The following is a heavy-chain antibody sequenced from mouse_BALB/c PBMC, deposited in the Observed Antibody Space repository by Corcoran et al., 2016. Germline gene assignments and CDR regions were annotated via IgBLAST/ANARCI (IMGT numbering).Heavy chain of an antibody. Sequence: EVQLPQFGAVPVKPGASVKIASKAAGYTFPDYDREWVKQSHGKSIEWIEDINPNYDSTSYNQKFKGKATLTVDKSSSTAYMELRSLTSEDTAVYYCALRLRWYLDVWGAGTTVTVSS. CDR3: ALRLRWYLDV. CDR1: GYTFPDYD. D-gene: IGHD1-2*01. V-gene: IGHV1-18*01. J-gene: IGHJ1*01. CDR2: INPNYDST.